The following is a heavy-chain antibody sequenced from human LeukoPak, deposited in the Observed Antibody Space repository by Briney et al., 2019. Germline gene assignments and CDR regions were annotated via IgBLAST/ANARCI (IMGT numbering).Heavy chain of an antibody. D-gene: IGHD6-19*01. CDR2: INHSGST. Sequence: SETLSLTCAVYGGSFSGYYWSWIRQPPGKGLEWIGEINHSGSTNYNPSLKSRVTISVDTSKNQFSLKLSSVTAADTAVYYCARGAVAGTDIGDYWGQGTLVTVSS. J-gene: IGHJ4*02. V-gene: IGHV4-34*01. CDR3: ARGAVAGTDIGDY. CDR1: GGSFSGYY.